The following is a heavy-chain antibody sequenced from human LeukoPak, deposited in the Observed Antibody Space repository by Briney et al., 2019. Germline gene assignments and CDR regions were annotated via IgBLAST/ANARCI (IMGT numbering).Heavy chain of an antibody. CDR3: AKIRGYRSAYYFGS. J-gene: IGHJ4*02. CDR1: GYTFTAYY. D-gene: IGHD5-18*01. Sequence: ASVKVSSKATGYTFTAYYMHWVRQAPGQGLEWMGWINPNSGGTNYAQKFQGRVTMTRDTSISTAYMELSRLRSDDTAVYYCAKIRGYRSAYYFGSWGQGTLVTVSS. CDR2: INPNSGGT. V-gene: IGHV1-2*02.